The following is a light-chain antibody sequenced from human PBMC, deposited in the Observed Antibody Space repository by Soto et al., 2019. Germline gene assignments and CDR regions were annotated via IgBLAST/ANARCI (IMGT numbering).Light chain of an antibody. J-gene: IGKJ2*01. V-gene: IGKV1-39*01. CDR2: AAS. CDR1: QSISTY. CDR3: QQSYSTPPT. Sequence: DIQMTQSPSSLSASVGDRVTITCRAGQSISTYLNWYQLKPGKAPKLLIYAASSLQGGVPSRFSGSRSGTDFTLTISSLQPEDCATYYCQQSYSTPPTFGQGTKLEIK.